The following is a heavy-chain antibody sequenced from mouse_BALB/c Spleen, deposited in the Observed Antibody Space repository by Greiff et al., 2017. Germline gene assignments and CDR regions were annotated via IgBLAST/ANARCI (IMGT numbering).Heavy chain of an antibody. J-gene: IGHJ4*01. CDR3: ASDSSGYYAMDY. D-gene: IGHD3-1*01. CDR2: ISDGGSYT. Sequence: DVMLVESGGGLVKPGGSLKLSCAASGFTFSDYYMYWVRQTPEKRLEWVATISDGGSYTYYPDSVKGRFTISRDNAKNNLYLQMSSLKSEDTAMYYCASDSSGYYAMDYWGQGTSVTVSS. V-gene: IGHV5-4*02. CDR1: GFTFSDYY.